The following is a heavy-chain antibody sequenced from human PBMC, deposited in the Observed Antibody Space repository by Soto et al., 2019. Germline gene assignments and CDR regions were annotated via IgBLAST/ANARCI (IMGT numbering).Heavy chain of an antibody. Sequence: LSLTCTVSNGSISNFYWNWIRHPAGKRLEWIGRVYYSGSTYYNPSLKSRVTISVDTSKNQFSLKLSSVTAADTAVYYCAEVNYYYDSSGYSLGFDPWGQGTLVTVSS. J-gene: IGHJ5*02. V-gene: IGHV4-59*06. CDR2: VYYSGST. CDR3: AEVNYYYDSSGYSLGFDP. D-gene: IGHD3-22*01. CDR1: NGSISNFY.